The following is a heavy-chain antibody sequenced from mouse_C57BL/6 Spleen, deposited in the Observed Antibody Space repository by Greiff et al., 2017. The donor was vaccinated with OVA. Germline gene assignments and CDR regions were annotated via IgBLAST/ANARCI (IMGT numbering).Heavy chain of an antibody. CDR1: GFSFTSYA. Sequence: VQVVESGPGLVAPSQSLSITCTVSGFSFTSYAISWVRQPPGKGLEWLGVIWTGGGTNYNSALKSRLSISKDNSKSQVFLKMNSLQTDDTARYYCARNRDGSSSAWFAYWGQGTLVTVSA. CDR2: IWTGGGT. CDR3: ARNRDGSSSAWFAY. V-gene: IGHV2-9-1*01. J-gene: IGHJ3*01. D-gene: IGHD1-1*01.